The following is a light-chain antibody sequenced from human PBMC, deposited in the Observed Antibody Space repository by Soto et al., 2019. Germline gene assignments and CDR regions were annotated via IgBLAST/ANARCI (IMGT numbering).Light chain of an antibody. J-gene: IGKJ2*01. Sequence: EIVLTQSPATLSLSPGERATLSCRASQSVSSYLAWYQQKPGQAPRLLIYDASNRATGIPARFSGSGSGTDFTLTISCLEPEDFAVYYCKQRSNWPPMYTFGQGTKLEI. CDR1: QSVSSY. CDR3: KQRSNWPPMYT. CDR2: DAS. V-gene: IGKV3-11*01.